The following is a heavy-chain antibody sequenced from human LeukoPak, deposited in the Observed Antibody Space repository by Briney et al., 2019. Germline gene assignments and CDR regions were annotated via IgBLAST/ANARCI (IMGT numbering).Heavy chain of an antibody. J-gene: IGHJ6*03. Sequence: GGSLRLSCAASGFAFSSYWMSWVRQAPGKGLEWVANIKQDGSEKYYVDSVKGRFTISRDNAKNSLYLQMNSLRAEDTAVYYCARVTRIAAADYYYYYYMDVWGKRTTVTVSS. CDR1: GFAFSSYW. D-gene: IGHD6-13*01. CDR3: ARVTRIAAADYYYYYYMDV. V-gene: IGHV3-7*01. CDR2: IKQDGSEK.